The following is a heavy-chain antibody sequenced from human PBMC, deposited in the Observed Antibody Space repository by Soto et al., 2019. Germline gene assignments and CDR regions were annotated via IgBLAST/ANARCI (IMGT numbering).Heavy chain of an antibody. D-gene: IGHD6-6*01. V-gene: IGHV1-8*01. J-gene: IGHJ5*02. CDR1: GYTFTSYD. CDR2: MNPNSGNT. Sequence: ASVKVSCKASGYTFTSYDINWVRQATGQGLEWMGWMNPNSGNTGYAQKFQGRVTMTRNTSISTAYMELSSLRSEDTAVYYCARASSSSFRFDPWGQGTPVTVSS. CDR3: ARASSSSFRFDP.